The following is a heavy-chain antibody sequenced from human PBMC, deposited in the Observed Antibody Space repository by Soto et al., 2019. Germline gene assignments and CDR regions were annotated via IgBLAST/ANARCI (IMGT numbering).Heavy chain of an antibody. V-gene: IGHV1-69*13. CDR3: ARARGSGSYHYYYGMDV. D-gene: IGHD3-10*01. J-gene: IGHJ6*02. Sequence: SVKVSCKASGGTFSSYAISWVRQAPGQGLEWMGGIIPIFGTANYAQKFQGRVTITADESTSTAYMELSSLRSEDTAVYYCARARGSGSYHYYYGMDVWGQGTTVTVSS. CDR1: GGTFSSYA. CDR2: IIPIFGTA.